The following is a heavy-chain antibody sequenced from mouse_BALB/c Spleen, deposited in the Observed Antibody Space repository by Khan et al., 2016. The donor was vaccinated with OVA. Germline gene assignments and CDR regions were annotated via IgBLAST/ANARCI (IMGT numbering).Heavy chain of an antibody. CDR2: ISYSGST. D-gene: IGHD2-4*01. CDR3: ARYGYDYDGSFAY. CDR1: GDSITSGY. Sequence: VQLQQSGPSLVKPSQTLSLTCSVTGDSITSGYWNWIRKFPGNKLEYMGYISYSGSTYYNPSLNSRISITRDTSKNQYYLQLNSVTTEDTATYYCARYGYDYDGSFAYWGQGTLVTVSA. V-gene: IGHV3-8*02. J-gene: IGHJ3*01.